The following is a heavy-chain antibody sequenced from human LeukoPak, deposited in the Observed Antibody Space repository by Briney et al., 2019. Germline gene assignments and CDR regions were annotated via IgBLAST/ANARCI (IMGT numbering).Heavy chain of an antibody. J-gene: IGHJ3*01. D-gene: IGHD3-3*01. CDR1: GGSISSGDYY. CDR3: ARTTLYEKAFDL. V-gene: IGHV4-30-4*01. Sequence: SQTLSLTCTVSGGSISSGDYYWSWIRQPPGKGLEWIGYIYYSGSTYYNPSLKSRVTISVDTSKNQFSLKLSSVTAADTAVYYCARTTLYEKAFDLWGQGTMVTVSS. CDR2: IYYSGST.